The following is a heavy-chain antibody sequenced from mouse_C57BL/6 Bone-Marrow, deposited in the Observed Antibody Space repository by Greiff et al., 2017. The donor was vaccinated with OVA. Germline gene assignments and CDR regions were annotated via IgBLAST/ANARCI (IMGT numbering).Heavy chain of an antibody. V-gene: IGHV1-54*01. J-gene: IGHJ2*01. CDR3: ARGGLGRGDYFDY. D-gene: IGHD4-1*01. Sequence: QVHVKQSGAELVRPGTSVKVSCKASGYAFTNYLIEWVKQRPGQGLEWIGVINPGSGGTNYNEKFKGKATLTADKSSSTAYMQLSSLTSEDSAVYFCARGGLGRGDYFDYWGQGTTLTVSS. CDR2: INPGSGGT. CDR1: GYAFTNYL.